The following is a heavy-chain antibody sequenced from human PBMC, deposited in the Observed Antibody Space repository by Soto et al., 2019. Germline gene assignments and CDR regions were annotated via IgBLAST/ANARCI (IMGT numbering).Heavy chain of an antibody. CDR2: IYYSGST. Sequence: SETLSLTCTVSGGSISSYYWSWIRQPPGKGLEWIGYIYYSGSTNYNPSLKSRVTISVDTSKNQFSLKLSSVTAADTAVYYCARDDPPGMIVVAPRYWGQGTLVTVSS. CDR1: GGSISSYY. J-gene: IGHJ4*02. V-gene: IGHV4-59*01. D-gene: IGHD3-22*01. CDR3: ARDDPPGMIVVAPRY.